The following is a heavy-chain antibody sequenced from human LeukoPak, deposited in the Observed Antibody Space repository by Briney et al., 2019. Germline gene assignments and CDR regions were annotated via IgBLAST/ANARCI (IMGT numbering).Heavy chain of an antibody. CDR3: AKCWSGYSPLYDFWSGYSTFFDY. Sequence: GGSLRLSCAASGFTFSSYAMSWVRQAPGKGLEWVSAISGSGGSTYYADSVKGRLTISRDNSKNTLYLQMNSLRAEDTAVYYCAKCWSGYSPLYDFWSGYSTFFDYWGQGTLVTVSS. CDR2: ISGSGGST. CDR1: GFTFSSYA. J-gene: IGHJ4*02. V-gene: IGHV3-23*01. D-gene: IGHD3-3*01.